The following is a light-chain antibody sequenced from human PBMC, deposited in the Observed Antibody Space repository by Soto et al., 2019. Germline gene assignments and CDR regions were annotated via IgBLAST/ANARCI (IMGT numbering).Light chain of an antibody. Sequence: QSALTQPPSASGSPGQSVTISCTGTSSDVGAYNYVSWYQQHAGKAPKLVIYGVTKRPSGVPDRFSGSKSANTASLTVSGLQAEDEADYYRSSFASSNTWVFGGGTKLTVL. CDR1: SSDVGAYNY. CDR3: SSFASSNTWV. V-gene: IGLV2-8*01. CDR2: GVT. J-gene: IGLJ3*02.